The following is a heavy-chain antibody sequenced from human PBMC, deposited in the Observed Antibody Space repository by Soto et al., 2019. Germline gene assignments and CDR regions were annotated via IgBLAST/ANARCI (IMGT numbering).Heavy chain of an antibody. CDR3: AKPHSSSWYVGVDY. CDR2: ISYDGSNK. CDR1: GFTFSSYG. J-gene: IGHJ4*02. Sequence: GGSLRLSCAASGFTFSSYGMHWVRQAPGKGLEWVAVISYDGSNKYYADSVKGRFTISRDNSKNTLYLQMNSLRAEDTAVYYCAKPHSSSWYVGVDYWGQGTLVTVSS. V-gene: IGHV3-30*18. D-gene: IGHD6-13*01.